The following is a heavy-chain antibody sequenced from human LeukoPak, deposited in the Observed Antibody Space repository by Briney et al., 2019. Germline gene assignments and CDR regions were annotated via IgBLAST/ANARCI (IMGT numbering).Heavy chain of an antibody. D-gene: IGHD3-22*01. CDR3: AVVGLYYDSSGYYPRVDYYYYGMDV. Sequence: SETLSLTCTVSGGSISSSSYYWGWIRQPPGKGLEWIGSIYYSGSTYYNPSLKSRVTISVDTSKNQFSLKLSSVTAADTAVYYCAVVGLYYDSSGYYPRVDYYYYGMDVCGQGTTVTVSS. J-gene: IGHJ6*02. CDR2: IYYSGST. V-gene: IGHV4-39*01. CDR1: GGSISSSSYY.